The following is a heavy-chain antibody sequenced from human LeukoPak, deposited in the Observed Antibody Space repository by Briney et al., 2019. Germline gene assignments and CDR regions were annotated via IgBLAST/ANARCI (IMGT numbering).Heavy chain of an antibody. J-gene: IGHJ6*02. V-gene: IGHV3-23*01. CDR3: AKNYESGRGVPYGMDV. Sequence: GGSLRLSCAASGFTFSSYALRWVRQAPGKGLEWVSAIGSGSGGTTIYADSVKGRFTISRDNSKNTLYLQMSSLRGEDTAVYYCAKNYESGRGVPYGMDVWGQGTTVTVSS. D-gene: IGHD3-10*01. CDR1: GFTFSSYA. CDR2: IGSGSGGTT.